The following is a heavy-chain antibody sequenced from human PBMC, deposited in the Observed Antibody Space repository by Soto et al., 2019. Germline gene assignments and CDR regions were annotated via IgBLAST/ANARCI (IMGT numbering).Heavy chain of an antibody. CDR2: IYYSGST. CDR1: GGSISRSSYY. V-gene: IGHV4-39*01. J-gene: IGHJ5*02. CDR3: ARTSVFGVVSFLNWFDP. D-gene: IGHD3-3*01. Sequence: PSETLSLTCTVSGGSISRSSYYWGWIRQPPGKGLEWIGNIYYSGSTYYNPSLKSRVTISVDMSKNQFSLKLSSVTAADTAVYYCARTSVFGVVSFLNWFDPWGQGTLVTVSS.